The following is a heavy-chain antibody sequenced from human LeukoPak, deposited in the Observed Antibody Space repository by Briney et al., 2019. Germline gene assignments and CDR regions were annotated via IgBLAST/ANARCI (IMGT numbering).Heavy chain of an antibody. CDR2: IYSGGST. V-gene: IGHV3-53*04. CDR3: ARGGAYSSSSLEP. Sequence: GGSLRLSCAASGFTVSSNYMSWVRQAPGKGLEWVSVIYSGGSTYYADSVKGRFTISRHNSKNTLYLQMNSLRAEDTAVYYCARGGAYSSSSLEPWGQGTLVTVSS. J-gene: IGHJ5*02. CDR1: GFTVSSNY. D-gene: IGHD6-6*01.